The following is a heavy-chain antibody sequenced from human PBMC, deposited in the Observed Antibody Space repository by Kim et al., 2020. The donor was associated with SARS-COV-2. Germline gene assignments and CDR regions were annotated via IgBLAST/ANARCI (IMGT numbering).Heavy chain of an antibody. V-gene: IGHV3-7*01. Sequence: DRTEKYYVDSVKGRFTVSRDNAKNSLYLQMNSLRAEDTAVYYCARGRGLDSWGQGTLVTVSS. CDR3: ARGRGLDS. J-gene: IGHJ4*02. CDR2: DRTEK.